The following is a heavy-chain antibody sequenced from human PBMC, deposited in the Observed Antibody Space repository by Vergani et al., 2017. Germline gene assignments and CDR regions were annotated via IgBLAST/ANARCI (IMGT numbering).Heavy chain of an antibody. CDR1: GGTFSSYT. Sequence: QVQLVQSGAEVKKPGSSVKVSCKASGGTFSSYTISWVRQAPGQGLEWMGRIIPILGIANYAQKFQGRVTITADKSTSTAYMELSSLRSEDTAVYYCAGGADYDFWSGHPTDAFDIWGQGTMVTVSS. CDR3: AGGADYDFWSGHPTDAFDI. V-gene: IGHV1-69*02. J-gene: IGHJ3*02. D-gene: IGHD3-3*01. CDR2: IIPILGIA.